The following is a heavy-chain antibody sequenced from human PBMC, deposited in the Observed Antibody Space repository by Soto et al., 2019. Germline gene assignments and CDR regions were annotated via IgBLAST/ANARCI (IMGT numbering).Heavy chain of an antibody. CDR3: AKALGSSSWAPLGMDV. CDR2: ISYDGSNK. D-gene: IGHD6-13*01. J-gene: IGHJ6*02. CDR1: GFTFSNAW. V-gene: IGHV3-30*18. Sequence: HPGGSLRLSCAASGFTFSNAWINWVRQVPGKGLEWVAVISYDGSNKYYADSVKGRFTISRDNSKNTLYLQMNSLRAEDTAVYYCAKALGSSSWAPLGMDVWGQGTTVTVSS.